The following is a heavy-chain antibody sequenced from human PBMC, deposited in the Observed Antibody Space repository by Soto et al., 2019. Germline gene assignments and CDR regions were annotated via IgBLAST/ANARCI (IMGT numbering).Heavy chain of an antibody. CDR3: ASPLAYGDPGRH. Sequence: QVQLVQSGAEVKKPGSSVKVSCKASGGTFSNFAISWVRQAPGQGLKWMGAFIPIFGTPTYAQEFQGRITITADESTSTAYMELSSLRSDDSAVYFCASPLAYGDPGRHWGQGTLVTVSS. J-gene: IGHJ4*02. D-gene: IGHD4-17*01. V-gene: IGHV1-69*01. CDR2: FIPIFGTP. CDR1: GGTFSNFA.